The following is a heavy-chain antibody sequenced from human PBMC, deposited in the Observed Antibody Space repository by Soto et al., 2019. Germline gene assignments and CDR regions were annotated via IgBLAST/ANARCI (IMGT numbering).Heavy chain of an antibody. V-gene: IGHV1-8*02. D-gene: IGHD3-10*01. CDR2: MNPNSGNT. CDR3: ARGGVFFFAAPTNPFDY. CDR1: GGTFSSYA. J-gene: IGHJ4*01. Sequence: ASVKVSCKASGGTFSSYAISHVRQAPGQGLEWMGWMNPNSGNTGYAQKFQGRVTMTRNTSISTAYMELSSLRSEDTAVYYCARGGVFFFAAPTNPFDYWGQGTLVTVSS.